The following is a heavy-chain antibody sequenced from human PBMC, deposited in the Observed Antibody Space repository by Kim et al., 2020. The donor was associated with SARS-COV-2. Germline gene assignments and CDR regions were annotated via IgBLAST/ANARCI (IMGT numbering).Heavy chain of an antibody. J-gene: IGHJ4*02. CDR3: ARGGLGYSYGYLGY. Sequence: GGSLRLSCAASGFTVSSNYMSWVRQAPGKGLEWVSVIYSGGSTYYADSVKGRFTISRDNSKNTLYLQMNSLRAEDTAVYYCARGGLGYSYGYLGYWGQGTLVTVSS. V-gene: IGHV3-53*01. D-gene: IGHD5-18*01. CDR2: IYSGGST. CDR1: GFTVSSNY.